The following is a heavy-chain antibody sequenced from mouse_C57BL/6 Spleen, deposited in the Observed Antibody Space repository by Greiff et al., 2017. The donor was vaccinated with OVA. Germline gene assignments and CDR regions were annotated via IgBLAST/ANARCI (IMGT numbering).Heavy chain of an antibody. J-gene: IGHJ3*01. CDR2: IYPGSGNT. Sequence: VQLQQSGAELVRPGASVKLSCKASGYTFTDYYINWVKQRPGQGLEWIARIYPGSGNTYYNEKFKGKATLTAEKSSSTAYMQLSSLTSEDSAVYFCARIGDDGAYWGQGTLVTVSA. CDR3: ARIGDDGAY. CDR1: GYTFTDYY. V-gene: IGHV1-76*01. D-gene: IGHD2-3*01.